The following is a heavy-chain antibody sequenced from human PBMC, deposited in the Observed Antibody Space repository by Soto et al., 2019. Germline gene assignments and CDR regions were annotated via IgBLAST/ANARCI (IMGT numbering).Heavy chain of an antibody. CDR2: IYYSGST. D-gene: IGHD3-10*01. CDR3: ASSFMFRGVFDY. V-gene: IGHV4-59*08. CDR1: GGSISSYY. Sequence: SETLSLTCTVSGGSISSYYWSWIRQPPGKGLEWIGYIYYSGSTNYNPSLKSRVTISVDTSKNQFSLKLSSVTAADTAVYYCASSFMFRGVFDYWGQGTLVTVSS. J-gene: IGHJ4*02.